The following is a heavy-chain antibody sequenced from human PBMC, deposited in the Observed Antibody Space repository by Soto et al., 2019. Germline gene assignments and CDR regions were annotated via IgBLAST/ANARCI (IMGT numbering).Heavy chain of an antibody. Sequence: GGSLRLSCAASGFTVSSNYMSWVRQAPGKGLEWVSVIYSGGSTYYADSVKGRFTISRDNSKNTLYLQMNSLRAEDTAVYYCARTSVYYGMDVWGQGTTDTFSS. CDR3: ARTSVYYGMDV. CDR1: GFTVSSNY. V-gene: IGHV3-53*01. CDR2: IYSGGST. D-gene: IGHD2-2*01. J-gene: IGHJ6*02.